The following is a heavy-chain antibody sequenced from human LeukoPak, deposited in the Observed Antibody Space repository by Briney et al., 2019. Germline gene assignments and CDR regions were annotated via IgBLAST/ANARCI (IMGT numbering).Heavy chain of an antibody. V-gene: IGHV3-30*18. CDR3: AKDISTGWSIKYFFDY. CDR1: GFTLNTFA. CDR2: ISFDGRIQ. J-gene: IGHJ4*02. Sequence: AWGAPRLSLAGPGFTLNTFALDLGRQAPGQGRGWGSLISFDGRIQYYIESVKGRFTISRDNSKETLYLQMNSLRTEDTAVYYCAKDISTGWSIKYFFDYWGQGTLVTVSS. D-gene: IGHD6-13*01.